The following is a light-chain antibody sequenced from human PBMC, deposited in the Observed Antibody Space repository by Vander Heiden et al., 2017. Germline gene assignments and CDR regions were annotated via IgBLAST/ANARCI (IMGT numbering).Light chain of an antibody. CDR2: WAS. CDR1: PSVLSSSNNKNY. Sequence: DIVLTQSPDSLAVPLGERATIHCKSSPSVLSSSNNKNYLAWFQQKPGQPPKLLIYWASTRESGVPDRFSGSGSGTDFTLTISSLQAEDVAVYYCQQHSSKTFGQGTKVEIK. J-gene: IGKJ1*01. V-gene: IGKV4-1*01. CDR3: QQHSSKT.